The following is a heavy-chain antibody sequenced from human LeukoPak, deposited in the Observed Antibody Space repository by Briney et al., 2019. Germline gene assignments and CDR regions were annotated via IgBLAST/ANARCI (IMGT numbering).Heavy chain of an antibody. CDR2: ISYEGSDT. Sequence: GGSLRLSCAASGFILSDYAIYWVRQSPGKGLEWVALISYEGSDTHYADSVKGRFTFSRDNSKNTVYLQMNSLRAEDTALYYCAREGGSGWYSGWFDPWGQGTLVTVSS. CDR3: AREGGSGWYSGWFDP. D-gene: IGHD6-19*01. CDR1: GFILSDYA. J-gene: IGHJ5*02. V-gene: IGHV3-30*12.